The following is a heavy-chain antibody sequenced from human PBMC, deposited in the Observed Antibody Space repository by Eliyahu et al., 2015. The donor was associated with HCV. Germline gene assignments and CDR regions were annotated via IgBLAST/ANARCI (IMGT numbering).Heavy chain of an antibody. Sequence: QVQLAQPGTEVQKPGASLKVSCKASGYXFXNHFIHWVRQAPGPGXEWMALTYPNDGNTXYAQTFQDRLTVTSDTSTSTVYMEMSSLTSEDTALYYCARERPCSGDTCYGFDYWGQGTLVTVSS. CDR2: TYPNDGNT. J-gene: IGHJ4*02. V-gene: IGHV1-46*01. CDR3: ARERPCSGDTCYGFDY. CDR1: GYXFXNHF. D-gene: IGHD2-15*01.